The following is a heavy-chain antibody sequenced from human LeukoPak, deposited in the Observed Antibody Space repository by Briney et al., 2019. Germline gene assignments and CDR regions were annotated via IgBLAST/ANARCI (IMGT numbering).Heavy chain of an antibody. V-gene: IGHV4-39*01. CDR3: AHPYPGGA. CDR2: IYYGGGT. J-gene: IGHJ5*02. D-gene: IGHD3-16*01. CDR1: RGSISGSDFY. Sequence: PSETLSLTCTVSRGSISGSDFYWVWIRQPPGKGLEWIGNIYYGGGTHYNASLQSRVTISVDTSKNQFSLKLRSVTAADTAIYYCAHPYPGGAWGQGILVTVSS.